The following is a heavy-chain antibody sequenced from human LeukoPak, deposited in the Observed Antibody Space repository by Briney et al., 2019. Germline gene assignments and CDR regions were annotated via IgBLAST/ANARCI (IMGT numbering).Heavy chain of an antibody. J-gene: IGHJ4*02. Sequence: PSETLSLTCTVSGISINPYYWTWIRQPAGKGLEWIGRIISTTGSANYNPSLKSRVTMSVDTSKSQFSLELTSVTAADTAVYYCMKDGPSWGLLWGLGTLVTVSS. V-gene: IGHV4-4*07. CDR3: MKDGPSWGLL. D-gene: IGHD3-16*01. CDR2: IISTTGSA. CDR1: GISINPYY.